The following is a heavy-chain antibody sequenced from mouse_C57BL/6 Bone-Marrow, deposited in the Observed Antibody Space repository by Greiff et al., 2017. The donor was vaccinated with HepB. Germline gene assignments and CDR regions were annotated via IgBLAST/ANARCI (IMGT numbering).Heavy chain of an antibody. CDR2: ISNGGGST. D-gene: IGHD5-1-1*01. CDR3: ASNTPWFAY. CDR1: GFTFSDYY. V-gene: IGHV5-12*01. Sequence: EVQLVESGGGLVQPGGSLKLSCAASGFTFSDYYMYWVRQTPEKRLEWVAYISNGGGSTYYPDTVKGRFTISRDNAKNTLYLQMSRLKSEDTAMYYCASNTPWFAYWGRGTVVTVSA. J-gene: IGHJ3*01.